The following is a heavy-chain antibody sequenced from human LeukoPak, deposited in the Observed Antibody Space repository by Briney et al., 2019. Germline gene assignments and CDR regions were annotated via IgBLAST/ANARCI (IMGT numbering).Heavy chain of an antibody. CDR3: ARLYYDSSGYYQICYFDY. CDR1: GDSISSSSYY. Sequence: SETLSLTCTVSGDSISSSSYYWGWIRQPPGKGLEWIGSIYYSGSTYYNPSLKSRVTISVDTSKNQFSLNLSSVTAADTAVYYCARLYYDSSGYYQICYFDYWGQGTLVTVSS. V-gene: IGHV4-39*01. D-gene: IGHD3-22*01. CDR2: IYYSGST. J-gene: IGHJ4*02.